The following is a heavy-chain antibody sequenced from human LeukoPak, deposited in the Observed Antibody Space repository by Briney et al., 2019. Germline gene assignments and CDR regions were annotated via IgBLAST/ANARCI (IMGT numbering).Heavy chain of an antibody. Sequence: GGSLRLSCAASGFTFSTYWMSWVRQAPGKGLEWVANIKQDGSEKYYVDSVKGRFTISRDNPKNSLYLQMNSLRAEDTAVYYCARDYITYYDYVWGSYRYSYFDYWGQGTLVTVSS. J-gene: IGHJ4*02. V-gene: IGHV3-7*01. D-gene: IGHD3-16*02. CDR2: IKQDGSEK. CDR3: ARDYITYYDYVWGSYRYSYFDY. CDR1: GFTFSTYW.